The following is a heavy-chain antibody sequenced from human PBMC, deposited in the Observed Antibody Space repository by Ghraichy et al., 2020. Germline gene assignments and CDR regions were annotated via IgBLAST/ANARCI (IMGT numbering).Heavy chain of an antibody. D-gene: IGHD3-22*01. CDR1: GFTFSSYS. CDR3: ARGPYYYDSSGYYGLMAYFDY. CDR2: ISSSSYI. J-gene: IGHJ4*02. V-gene: IGHV3-21*01. Sequence: GGSLRLSCAASGFTFSSYSMNWVRQAPGKGLEWVSSISSSSYIYYADSVKGRFTISRDNAKNSLYLQMNSLRAEDTAVYYCARGPYYYDSSGYYGLMAYFDYWGQGTLVTVSS.